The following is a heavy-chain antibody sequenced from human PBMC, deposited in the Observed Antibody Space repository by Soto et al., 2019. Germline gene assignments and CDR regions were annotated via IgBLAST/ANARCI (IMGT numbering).Heavy chain of an antibody. V-gene: IGHV3-23*01. CDR3: AKTNVGAYYYYYMDV. CDR2: ISGSGGST. J-gene: IGHJ6*03. Sequence: EVQLLESGGGSVQPGGSLRLSCAASGFTFSSYAMSWVRQAPGKGLEWVSAISGSGGSTYYADSVKGRFTISRDNSKNTLYLQMNSLRAEDTAVYYCAKTNVGAYYYYYMDVWGKGTTVTVSS. D-gene: IGHD1-26*01. CDR1: GFTFSSYA.